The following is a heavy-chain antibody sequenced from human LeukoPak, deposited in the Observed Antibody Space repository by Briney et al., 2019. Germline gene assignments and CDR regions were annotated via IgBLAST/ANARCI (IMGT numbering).Heavy chain of an antibody. V-gene: IGHV3-66*01. J-gene: IGHJ4*02. CDR1: GFTVSSNY. Sequence: GGSLRLSCAASGFTVSSNYMSWVRQAPGKGLEWVSVVYSGGSTYYADSVKGRFTISRDNSRNTLYFQMNSLRTEDTAVYYCARGASHLDYWSQGTLVTVSS. CDR3: ARGASHLDY. CDR2: VYSGGST.